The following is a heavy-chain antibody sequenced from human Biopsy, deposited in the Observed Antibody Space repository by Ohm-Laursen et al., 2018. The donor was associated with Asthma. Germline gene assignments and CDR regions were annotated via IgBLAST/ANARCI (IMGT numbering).Heavy chain of an antibody. CDR1: GGTFSNFA. J-gene: IGHJ6*02. Sequence: SVKVSCKTPGGTFSNFAISWVRQAPGQGLEWLGGIMTVFGTTNYAQKFQGRVNITADESTSTAYMEVTSLRSEDTAIYYCARCQVGYSSGWSLLLKKIYYSGMDVWGQGTAVTVSS. V-gene: IGHV1-69*13. D-gene: IGHD6-19*01. CDR2: IMTVFGTT. CDR3: ARCQVGYSSGWSLLLKKIYYSGMDV.